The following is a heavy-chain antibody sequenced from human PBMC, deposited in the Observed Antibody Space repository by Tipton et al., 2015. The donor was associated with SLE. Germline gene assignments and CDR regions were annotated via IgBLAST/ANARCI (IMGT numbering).Heavy chain of an antibody. CDR1: GYSISSGYY. Sequence: TLSLTCTVSGYSISSGYYWGWIRQPPGKGLEWIGYIYYSGSTNYNPSLKSRVTISVDTSKNQFSLKLSSVTAADTAVYYCAGDSGSNDYWGQGTLVTVSS. V-gene: IGHV4-38-2*02. D-gene: IGHD3-10*01. CDR2: IYYSGST. J-gene: IGHJ4*02. CDR3: AGDSGSNDY.